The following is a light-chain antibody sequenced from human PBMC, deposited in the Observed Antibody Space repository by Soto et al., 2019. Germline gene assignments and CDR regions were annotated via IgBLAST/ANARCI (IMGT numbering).Light chain of an antibody. Sequence: EVVMTQSPGTLSLSPGERASLSCRASQSVSNNYLAWYQQQPGQSPTLLIFGSTDRATGIPDRFSGSGSGTDFTLTISRLEPEDFAVYYCQQYGSSPPYTFGQGTKREIK. V-gene: IGKV3-20*01. CDR1: QSVSNNY. CDR2: GST. J-gene: IGKJ2*01. CDR3: QQYGSSPPYT.